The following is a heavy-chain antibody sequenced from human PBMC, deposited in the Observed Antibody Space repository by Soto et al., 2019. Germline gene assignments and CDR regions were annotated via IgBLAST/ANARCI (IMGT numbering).Heavy chain of an antibody. CDR1: GFTFSSYA. D-gene: IGHD5-12*01. Sequence: GGALRLSCAASGFTFSSYAMHWVRQAPGKGLEWVAVISYDGSNKYYADSVKGRFTISRDNSKNTLYLQMNSLRAEDTAVYYCARELGGSDSGVDYWGQGTLVTVSS. CDR2: ISYDGSNK. J-gene: IGHJ4*02. V-gene: IGHV3-30-3*01. CDR3: ARELGGSDSGVDY.